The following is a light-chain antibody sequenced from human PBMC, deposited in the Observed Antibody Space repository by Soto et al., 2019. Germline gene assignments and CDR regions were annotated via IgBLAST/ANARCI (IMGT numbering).Light chain of an antibody. CDR3: CSYAGSRV. CDR1: SSDVGSYNL. J-gene: IGLJ3*02. V-gene: IGLV2-23*01. CDR2: EGS. Sequence: ALTQPASVSGSPGQSITISCTGTSSDVGSYNLVSWYQQHPGKAPKLMIYEGSKRPSGVSNCFSGSKSGNTASLTISGLQAEDEADYYCCSYAGSRVFGGGTKLTVL.